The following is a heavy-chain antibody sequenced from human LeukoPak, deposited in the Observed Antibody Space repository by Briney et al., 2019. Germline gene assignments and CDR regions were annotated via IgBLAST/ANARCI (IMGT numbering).Heavy chain of an antibody. D-gene: IGHD3-3*01. Sequence: SETLSLTCAVYGGSFSGYYWSWIRQPPGKGLEWIGEIDHSGSTNHNPSLKSRVTISVDTSKNQFFLKLSSVTAADTAVYYCARGGGEWLLKYYFDYWGQGTQVTVSS. CDR2: IDHSGST. CDR3: ARGGGEWLLKYYFDY. CDR1: GGSFSGYY. J-gene: IGHJ4*02. V-gene: IGHV4-34*01.